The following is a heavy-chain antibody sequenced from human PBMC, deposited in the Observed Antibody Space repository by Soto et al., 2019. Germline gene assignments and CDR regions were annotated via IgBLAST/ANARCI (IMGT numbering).Heavy chain of an antibody. CDR3: ARWEEWGYYYGMDV. CDR2: IYWDDDK. CDR1: GFSLSTSGVG. D-gene: IGHD1-26*01. V-gene: IGHV2-5*02. Sequence: QITLKESGPTLVKPTQTLTLTCTFSGFSLSTSGVGVGWIRQPPGKALEWLALIYWDDDKRYSPSLKSRLTIPKDTSKNHVVLTMTNMDPVDTATYYCARWEEWGYYYGMDVWGQGTTVTVSS. J-gene: IGHJ6*02.